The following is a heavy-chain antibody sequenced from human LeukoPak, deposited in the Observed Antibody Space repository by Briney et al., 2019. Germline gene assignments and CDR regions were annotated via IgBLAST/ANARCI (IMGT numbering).Heavy chain of an antibody. D-gene: IGHD6-13*01. CDR2: INHSGST. V-gene: IGHV4-34*01. Sequence: SETLSLTCAVYGGSFSGYYWSWIRQPPGKGLEWIGEINHSGSTNYNPSLKSRVTISVDTSKNQFSLKLSSVTAADTAVYYCASAAARPYNFDYWGHGTLVTVSS. J-gene: IGHJ4*01. CDR1: GGSFSGYY. CDR3: ASAAARPYNFDY.